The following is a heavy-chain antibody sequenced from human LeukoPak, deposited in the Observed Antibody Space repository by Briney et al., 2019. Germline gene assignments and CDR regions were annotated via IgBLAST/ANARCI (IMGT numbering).Heavy chain of an antibody. D-gene: IGHD4-23*01. CDR2: IYTSGST. V-gene: IGHV4-4*09. CDR3: ARHEAGWEPFAY. CDR1: GGSISSYY. Sequence: SETLSLTCTVSGGSISSYYWSWIRQPPGKGLEWIGYIYTSGSTNYNPSLKSRVTISVDTSKNQFSLKLSPVTAADTAVYYCARHEAGWEPFAYWGQGTLVTVSS. J-gene: IGHJ4*02.